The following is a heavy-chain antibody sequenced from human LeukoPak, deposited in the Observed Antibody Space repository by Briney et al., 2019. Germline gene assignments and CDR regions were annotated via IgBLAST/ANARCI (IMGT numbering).Heavy chain of an antibody. V-gene: IGHV3-21*01. CDR3: AREYHCSSTSCYDVAGSWFDP. CDR1: GFTFSSYS. J-gene: IGHJ5*02. D-gene: IGHD2-2*01. Sequence: GGSLRLPCAASGFTFSSYSMNWVRQAPGKGLEWVSSISSSSSYIYYADSVKGRFTISRDNAKNSLYLQMNSLRAEDTAVYYCAREYHCSSTSCYDVAGSWFDPWGQGTLVTVSS. CDR2: ISSSSSYI.